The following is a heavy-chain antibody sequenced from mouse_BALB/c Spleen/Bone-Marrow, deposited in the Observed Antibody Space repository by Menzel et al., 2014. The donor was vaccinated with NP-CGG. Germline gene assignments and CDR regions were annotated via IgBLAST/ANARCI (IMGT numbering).Heavy chain of an antibody. CDR1: GYTFTDHA. V-gene: IGHV1S53*02. CDR3: KRSLGRFAY. J-gene: IGHJ3*01. Sequence: LVESDAELVKPWASVKISCRASGYTFTDHAIHWVRQKPEQGLEWIGYISPGDGVIKYNEKFKGKAILTADKSSSTAYMQLNSLTSEDSAVYFCKRSLGRFAYWGQGTLVTVSA. D-gene: IGHD4-1*01. CDR2: ISPGDGVI.